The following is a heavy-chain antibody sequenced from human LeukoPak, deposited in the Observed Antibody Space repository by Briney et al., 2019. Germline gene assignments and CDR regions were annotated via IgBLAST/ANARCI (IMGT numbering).Heavy chain of an antibody. CDR1: GFTFDDYA. Sequence: PGGSLRLSCAASGFTFDDYAMHWVQQAPGKGLEWVSGISWNSGSIGYADSVKGRFTISRDNAKNSLYLQMNSLRAEDTALYYCAKASRTVTTPFDYWGQGTLVTVSS. CDR2: ISWNSGSI. V-gene: IGHV3-9*01. J-gene: IGHJ4*02. CDR3: AKASRTVTTPFDY. D-gene: IGHD4-17*01.